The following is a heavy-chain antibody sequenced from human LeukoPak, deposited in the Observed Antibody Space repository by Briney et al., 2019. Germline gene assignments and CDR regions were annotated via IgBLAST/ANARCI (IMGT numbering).Heavy chain of an antibody. CDR1: GGSISSYY. CDR2: IYYSGST. V-gene: IGHV4-59*01. D-gene: IGHD3-16*01. J-gene: IGHJ3*02. Sequence: PSETLSLTCTVSGGSISSYYWSWIRQPPGKGLEWIGYIYYSGSTHYNPSLKSRVTISVDTSKNQFSLKLSSVTAADTAVYYCAREGDQEAFDIWGQGTMVTVSS. CDR3: AREGDQEAFDI.